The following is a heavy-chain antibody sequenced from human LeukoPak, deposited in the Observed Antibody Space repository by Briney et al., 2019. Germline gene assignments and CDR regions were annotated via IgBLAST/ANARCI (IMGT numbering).Heavy chain of an antibody. J-gene: IGHJ4*02. CDR2: ISWYSGRI. Sequence: PQRLCCAACGFIFEHYAIQGPRGAPEGGVGWVSGISWYSGRIGYGDCVKGRFNISRDNAKNSLYLQMNSLRAEDMAFYYCAKGYYDSSGYYFFDHWGQGTLVTVSS. V-gene: IGHV3-9*03. CDR3: AKGYYDSSGYYFFDH. D-gene: IGHD3-22*01. CDR1: GFIFEHYA.